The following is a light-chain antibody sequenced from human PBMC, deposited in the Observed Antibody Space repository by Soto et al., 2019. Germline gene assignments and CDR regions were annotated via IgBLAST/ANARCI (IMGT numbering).Light chain of an antibody. Sequence: EIVMTQSPATLSVSPWGRSTLSFMASHIISDTLAWYQQKPGQAPSHLIYSASRRATGFPGRFSGSGSGTDFTLTISSLQSEDLAVYYCQQYNNWPWTFGQGTKVDIK. CDR3: QQYNNWPWT. CDR1: HIISDT. CDR2: SAS. J-gene: IGKJ1*01. V-gene: IGKV3-15*01.